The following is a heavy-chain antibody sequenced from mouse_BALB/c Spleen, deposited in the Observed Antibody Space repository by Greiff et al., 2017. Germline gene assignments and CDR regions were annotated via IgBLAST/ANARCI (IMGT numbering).Heavy chain of an antibody. Sequence: EVQVVESGGGLVKPGGSLKLSCAASGFTFSSYAMSWVRQTPEKRLEWVASISSGGSTYYPDSVKGRFTISRDNARNILYLQMSSLRSEDTAMYYCARARGNYPYYFDYWGQGTTLTVSS. CDR1: GFTFSSYA. J-gene: IGHJ2*01. D-gene: IGHD2-1*01. CDR2: ISSGGST. V-gene: IGHV5-6-5*01. CDR3: ARARGNYPYYFDY.